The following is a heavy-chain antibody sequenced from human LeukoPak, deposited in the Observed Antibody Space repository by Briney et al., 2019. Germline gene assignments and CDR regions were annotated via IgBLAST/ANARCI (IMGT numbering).Heavy chain of an antibody. D-gene: IGHD1-1*01. J-gene: IGHJ4*02. CDR1: GFAFSSYW. V-gene: IGHV3-7*01. Sequence: GGSLRLSCAASGFAFSSYWMSWVRQAPGKGLEWVANIKQGGSEKYYVDSVKGRFTISRDNAKNSLYLQMNSLRAEDTAVYYCARRNWNDGGDYFDYWGQGTLVTVSS. CDR3: ARRNWNDGGDYFDY. CDR2: IKQGGSEK.